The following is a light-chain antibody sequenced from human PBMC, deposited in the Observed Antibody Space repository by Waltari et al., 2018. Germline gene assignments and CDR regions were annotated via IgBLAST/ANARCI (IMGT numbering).Light chain of an antibody. CDR1: PPHVGAPYG. CDR2: DDS. V-gene: IGLV1-40*01. Sequence: QSVLTQPPSVSGAPGQRVTISCTGSPPHVGAPYGVYWYQQLPGQAPKLLIHDDSSRPSGVPDRFSGSKSGTSAYLAITGLQAEDEADYYCQSYDGSLTGWVFGGGTNLAVL. J-gene: IGLJ3*02. CDR3: QSYDGSLTGWV.